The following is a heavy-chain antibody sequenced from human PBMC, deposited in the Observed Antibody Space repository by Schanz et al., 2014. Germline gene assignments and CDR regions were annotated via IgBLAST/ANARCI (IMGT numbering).Heavy chain of an antibody. CDR2: INGNGGIT. V-gene: IGHV3-23*04. CDR3: VKDPDKYNWNDVEGMAV. CDR1: GFRFDDYA. Sequence: EVQLVESGGGLVQPGRSLRLSCVASGFRFDDYAMHWVRQAPGKGLEWVSAINGNGGITYYADPVKGRFTISRDNSKNTLYLQMKSLRVEDTAVYYCVKDPDKYNWNDVEGMAVWGPWAAVTVSS. D-gene: IGHD1-1*01. J-gene: IGHJ6*01.